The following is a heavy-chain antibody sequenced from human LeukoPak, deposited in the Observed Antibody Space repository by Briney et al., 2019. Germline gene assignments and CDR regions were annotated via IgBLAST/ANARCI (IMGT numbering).Heavy chain of an antibody. J-gene: IGHJ4*02. CDR2: ISGSGGST. CDR1: GFTFSSYA. D-gene: IGHD1-26*01. CDR3: AKLGTSGSKGMDY. V-gene: IGHV3-23*01. Sequence: GGSLRLSCAASGFTFSSYAMSWVRQAPGKGLEWVSAISGSGGSTDYADSVKGRFTISRDNSKNTLYLQMNSLRAEDTAVYYCAKLGTSGSKGMDYWGQGTLVTVSS.